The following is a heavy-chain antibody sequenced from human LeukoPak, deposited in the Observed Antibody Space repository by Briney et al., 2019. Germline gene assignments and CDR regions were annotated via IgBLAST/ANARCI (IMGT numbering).Heavy chain of an antibody. J-gene: IGHJ4*02. CDR3: ASESNYDS. V-gene: IGHV3-66*02. Sequence: GGSLRLSCAASGFTFSSYSMNWVRQAPGKGLEWVSVIYSGGSTFYADSVKGRFTISRDNSENTLSLQMNSLRGEDTAVYYCASESNYDSWGQGTLVTVSS. CDR2: IYSGGST. CDR1: GFTFSSYS.